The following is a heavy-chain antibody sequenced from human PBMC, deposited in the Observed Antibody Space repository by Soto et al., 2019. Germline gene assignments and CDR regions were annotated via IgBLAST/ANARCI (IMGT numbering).Heavy chain of an antibody. Sequence: EVQLLESGGGLAQPGGSLRLSCEVAGCTFRKYVMTWVRQAPGKGLEWVSSLSSTGGSTYYADSVKGRFTVSRDNSKKTLVLQMNSLSAEDTAIYYCAKDQGFLEWIPQGGLEVWGPGTTVAVSS. D-gene: IGHD3-3*01. CDR3: AKDQGFLEWIPQGGLEV. CDR2: LSSTGGST. J-gene: IGHJ6*02. CDR1: GCTFRKYV. V-gene: IGHV3-23*01.